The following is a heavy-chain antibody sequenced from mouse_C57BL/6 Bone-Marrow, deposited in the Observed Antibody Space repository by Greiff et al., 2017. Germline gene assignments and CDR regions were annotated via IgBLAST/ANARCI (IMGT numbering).Heavy chain of an antibody. CDR1: GFNIKDDY. CDR2: IDPENGDT. CDR3: TTSRYFDV. Sequence: EVQLQQSGAELVRPGASVKLSCTASGFNIKDDYMHWVKQRPEQGLEWIGWIDPENGDTAYASRFQGKATITADTSSNTAYLQRSSLTSEDTAVYYCTTSRYFDVWGTGTTVTVSS. J-gene: IGHJ1*03. V-gene: IGHV14-4*01.